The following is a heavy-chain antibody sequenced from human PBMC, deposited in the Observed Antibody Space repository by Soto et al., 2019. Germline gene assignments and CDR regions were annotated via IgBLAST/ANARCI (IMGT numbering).Heavy chain of an antibody. CDR2: ISWDGGTT. CDR3: AKDGSQKDDDGNWLGS. CDR1: GFTFEDYT. V-gene: IGHV3-43*01. Sequence: PGGSLRISCAASGFTFEDYTIHWVRLAPGKALEWVSLISWDGGTTYYTHSVKGRFTISRDNSKNSLYLQMNSLRPEDTALYYCAKDGSQKDDDGNWLGSWGQGTLVTVSS. D-gene: IGHD3-16*01. J-gene: IGHJ5*01.